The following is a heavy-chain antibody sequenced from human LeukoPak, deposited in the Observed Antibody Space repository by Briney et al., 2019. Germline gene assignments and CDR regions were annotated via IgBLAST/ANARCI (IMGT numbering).Heavy chain of an antibody. D-gene: IGHD4-17*01. CDR1: GFTVSSNY. J-gene: IGHJ6*02. Sequence: GGSLRLSCAASGFTVSSNYMSWVRQAPGKGLEWVSVIYSGGSTYYADSVKGRFTISRDNSKNPLYLQMNSLRAADTAVYYCARDLRINYGDYYYYGMDVWGQGTTVTVSS. CDR3: ARDLRINYGDYYYYGMDV. V-gene: IGHV3-53*01. CDR2: IYSGGST.